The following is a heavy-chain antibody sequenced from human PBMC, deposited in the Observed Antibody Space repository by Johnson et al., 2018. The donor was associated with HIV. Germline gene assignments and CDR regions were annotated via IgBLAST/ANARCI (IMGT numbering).Heavy chain of an antibody. CDR2: ISSNGGST. J-gene: IGHJ3*02. Sequence: VQLVESGGGLVQPGGSLRLSCAASGFTFSSYAMHWVRQAPGKGLEYVSAISSNGGSTYYANSVKGRFTISRDNSKNTLYLQMGSLRAEDTAVYYCAKDLNYGSGPVDIWGQGTMVTVSS. CDR1: GFTFSSYA. D-gene: IGHD3-10*01. V-gene: IGHV3-64*01. CDR3: AKDLNYGSGPVDI.